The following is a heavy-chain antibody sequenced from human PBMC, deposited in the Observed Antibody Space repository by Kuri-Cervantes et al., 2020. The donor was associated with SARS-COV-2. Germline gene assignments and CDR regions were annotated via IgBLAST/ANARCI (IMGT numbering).Heavy chain of an antibody. D-gene: IGHD1-1*01. CDR1: GGTFSSYA. J-gene: IGHJ4*02. CDR2: IIPIFGTA. Sequence: SVKVSCKASGGTFSSYAISWVRQAPGQGLEWMGGIIPIFGTANYAQKFQGRVTITADESTSTAYMELSSLRSEDTAVYYCARGRNWNDPPFDYWGQGTLVTVSS. CDR3: ARGRNWNDPPFDY. V-gene: IGHV1-69*13.